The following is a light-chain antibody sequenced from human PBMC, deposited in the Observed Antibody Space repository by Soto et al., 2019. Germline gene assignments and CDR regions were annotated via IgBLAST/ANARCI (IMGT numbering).Light chain of an antibody. CDR1: QSVSSS. V-gene: IGKV3-15*01. J-gene: IGKJ1*01. Sequence: EIVMTQSPVTLSVSPGERATLSCRASQSVSSSLAWYQQKPGQAPRLLIYAASTRATGIPARFSGSGSGTEFTHTISSLQSEDFAVYYCQEYNNWWTVGKGTKVDIK. CDR3: QEYNNWWT. CDR2: AAS.